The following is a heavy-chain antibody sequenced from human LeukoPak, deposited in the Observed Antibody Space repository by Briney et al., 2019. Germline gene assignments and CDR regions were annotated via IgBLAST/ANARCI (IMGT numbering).Heavy chain of an antibody. J-gene: IGHJ3*02. CDR1: GGSFSGYY. Sequence: PSETLSLTCAVYGGSFSGYYWSWIRQPPGKGLEWIGEINHSGSTNYNPSLKSRVTISVDTSKNQFSLKLSSVTAADTAVYYCARGRGDCSGGSCYSVPRAFDIWGQGTMVTVSS. CDR2: INHSGST. V-gene: IGHV4-34*01. D-gene: IGHD2-15*01. CDR3: ARGRGDCSGGSCYSVPRAFDI.